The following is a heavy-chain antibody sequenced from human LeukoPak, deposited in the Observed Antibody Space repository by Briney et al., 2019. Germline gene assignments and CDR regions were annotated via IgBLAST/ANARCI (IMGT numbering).Heavy chain of an antibody. D-gene: IGHD3-22*01. CDR2: IIPIFGTA. CDR1: GGTFSSYT. Sequence: SVKVSCKASGGTFSSYTISWVRQAPGQGLEWMGRIIPIFGTANYAQKFQGRVTITTDESTSTAYMELSSLGSEDTAVYYCAREDRYYYDSSGSYYYYYMDVWGKGTTVTVSS. J-gene: IGHJ6*03. CDR3: AREDRYYYDSSGSYYYYYMDV. V-gene: IGHV1-69*05.